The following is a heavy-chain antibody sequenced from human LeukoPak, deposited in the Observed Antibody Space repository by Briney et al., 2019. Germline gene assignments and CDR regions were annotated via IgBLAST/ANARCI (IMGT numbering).Heavy chain of an antibody. CDR2: IISIFGRA. Sequence: GASVKVSCKASGGTFSSYAIRWVRQAPGQGLEGMGGIISIFGRAHYAQKFQGRVTITADESTSTDSMELRSLRSEDTAVYYCAYGIDCSSTSCNWFDPWGQGTLVTVSS. CDR3: AYGIDCSSTSCNWFDP. D-gene: IGHD2-2*01. CDR1: GGTFSSYA. J-gene: IGHJ5*02. V-gene: IGHV1-69*13.